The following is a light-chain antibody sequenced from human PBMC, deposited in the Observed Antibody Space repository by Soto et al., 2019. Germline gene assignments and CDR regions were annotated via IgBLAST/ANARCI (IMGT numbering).Light chain of an antibody. CDR2: DAS. CDR1: QSVSSY. Sequence: EIVLTQSPATLSLSPRERATLSCRASQSVSSYLAWYQQKPGQAPRLLIYDASNRATGIPARFSGSGSGTDFTLTISSLEPEDFAVYYCQQRSNWPRWTFGQGTKVEIK. CDR3: QQRSNWPRWT. J-gene: IGKJ1*01. V-gene: IGKV3-11*01.